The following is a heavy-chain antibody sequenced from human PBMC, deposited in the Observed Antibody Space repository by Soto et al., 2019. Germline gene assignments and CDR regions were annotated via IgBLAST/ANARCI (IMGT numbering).Heavy chain of an antibody. CDR3: AKSRDAYNFYFYYGMDV. CDR1: GFTFSRYA. D-gene: IGHD2-2*01. V-gene: IGHV3-30*18. CDR2: ISYDGSNK. Sequence: AGGSLRLSCAASGFTFSRYAMHWVRQAPGKGLEWVSVISYDGSNKYYADSVKGRFTISRDTSKNTLYLQMNSLRAEDTAVYYCAKSRDAYNFYFYYGMDVWGQGTTVTVSS. J-gene: IGHJ6*02.